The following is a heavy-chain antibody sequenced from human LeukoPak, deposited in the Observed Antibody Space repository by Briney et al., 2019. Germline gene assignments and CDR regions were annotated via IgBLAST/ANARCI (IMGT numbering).Heavy chain of an antibody. D-gene: IGHD3-9*01. Sequence: SETLSLTCAVYGGSFSGYYWSWIRQPPGKGLEWIGEINHSGSTNYNPSLKSRVTISVDTSKNQFSLKLSSVTAADTAVYYRARGDILTGYSPFDYWGQGTLVTVSS. J-gene: IGHJ4*02. CDR2: INHSGST. CDR3: ARGDILTGYSPFDY. CDR1: GGSFSGYY. V-gene: IGHV4-34*01.